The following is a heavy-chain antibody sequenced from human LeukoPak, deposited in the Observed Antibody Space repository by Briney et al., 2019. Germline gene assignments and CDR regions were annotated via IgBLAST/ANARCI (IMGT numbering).Heavy chain of an antibody. CDR1: GYTFTGYY. J-gene: IGHJ4*02. V-gene: IGHV1-2*02. Sequence: VASVKVSCKASGYTFTGYYMYWVRQAPGQGLEWMGWINPNSGGTNYAQKFQGRVTMTRDTSISTAYMELSRLRSDDTAVYYCARDDFWSGFWEYWGQGTLVTVSS. CDR3: ARDDFWSGFWEY. D-gene: IGHD3-3*01. CDR2: INPNSGGT.